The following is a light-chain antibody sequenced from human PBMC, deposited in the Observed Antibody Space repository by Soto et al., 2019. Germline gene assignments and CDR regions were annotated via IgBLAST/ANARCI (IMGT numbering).Light chain of an antibody. CDR3: QQYNVYPLT. J-gene: IGKJ1*01. CDR2: NAS. V-gene: IGKV1-5*01. CDR1: QSVNTW. Sequence: DIQMTQSPSTLSASIGDRVTITSRASQSVNTWLAWYQQDPGKAPKVLIFNASTLESGVPSRFSGSGSGTEFTLTIGSLQPDDLATYYCQQYNVYPLTFGQGTKVDIK.